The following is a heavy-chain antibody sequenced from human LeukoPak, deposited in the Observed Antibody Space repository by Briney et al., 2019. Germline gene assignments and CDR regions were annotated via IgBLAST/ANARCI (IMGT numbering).Heavy chain of an antibody. CDR3: AVLRGYYPTNWFDP. D-gene: IGHD3-22*01. CDR1: GGSISSGDYY. Sequence: SETLSLTCTVSGGSISSGDYYWSWIRQPPGRGLEWIGYIYYSGSTYYNPSLKSRVTISVDTSKNQFSLKLSSVTAADTAVYYCAVLRGYYPTNWFDPLGQGTLVTVSS. J-gene: IGHJ5*02. V-gene: IGHV4-30-4*01. CDR2: IYYSGST.